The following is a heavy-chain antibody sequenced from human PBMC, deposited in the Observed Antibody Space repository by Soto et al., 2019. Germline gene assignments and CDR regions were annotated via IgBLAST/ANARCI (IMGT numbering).Heavy chain of an antibody. CDR3: AKLSGRPPDFDY. CDR1: GFTFSSYG. D-gene: IGHD3-10*01. CDR2: ISYDGSNK. V-gene: IGHV3-30*18. J-gene: IGHJ4*02. Sequence: QVQLVESGGGVVQPGRSLRLSCAASGFTFSSYGMHWVRQAPGKGLEWVAVISYDGSNKYYADSVKGRFTISRDNSKNTLYLQMNSLRAEDTAVYYCAKLSGRPPDFDYWGQGTLVTVSS.